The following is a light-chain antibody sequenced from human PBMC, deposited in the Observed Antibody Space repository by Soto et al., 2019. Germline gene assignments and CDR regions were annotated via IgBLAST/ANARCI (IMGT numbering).Light chain of an antibody. V-gene: IGLV4-69*01. J-gene: IGLJ3*02. CDR1: SGHSSYA. CDR2: VNSDGSH. CDR3: QTWGTGPWV. Sequence: QLVLTQSPSASASLGASVKLTCTLSSGHSSYAIAWHQQQPEKGPRYLMKVNSDGSHSKGDGIPDRFSGSSSGAERYLTISRLPSEDEADYYCQTWGTGPWVFGGGTKLTVL.